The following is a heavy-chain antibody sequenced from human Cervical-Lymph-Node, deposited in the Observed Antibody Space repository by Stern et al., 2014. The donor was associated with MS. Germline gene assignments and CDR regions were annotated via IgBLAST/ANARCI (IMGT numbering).Heavy chain of an antibody. CDR2: ISAIGAST. CDR1: GFTFSSYA. D-gene: IGHD3-9*01. Sequence: EVQLVQSGGGLVQPGGSLRLSCAVSGFTFSSYAMAWVRQAPGKGLEWVSTISAIGASTYYADSVKGRFTISRDNSKNTLYVQMNSLRAEDTAIYYCATTRRDWPIHVQEWGQGTLVTVSS. CDR3: ATTRRDWPIHVQE. V-gene: IGHV3-23*04. J-gene: IGHJ1*01.